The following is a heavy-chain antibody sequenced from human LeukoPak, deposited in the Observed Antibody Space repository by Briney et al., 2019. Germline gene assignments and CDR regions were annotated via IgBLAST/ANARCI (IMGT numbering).Heavy chain of an antibody. Sequence: SETLSLTCTVSGGSISSYYWSWIRQPPGKGLEWLGYIYYSGSTNYNPSLKSRVTISVDTSKNQFSLKLSSVTAADTAVYYCASFHYYGSGAWGQGTLVTVSS. D-gene: IGHD3-10*01. CDR1: GGSISSYY. V-gene: IGHV4-59*08. J-gene: IGHJ4*02. CDR2: IYYSGST. CDR3: ASFHYYGSGA.